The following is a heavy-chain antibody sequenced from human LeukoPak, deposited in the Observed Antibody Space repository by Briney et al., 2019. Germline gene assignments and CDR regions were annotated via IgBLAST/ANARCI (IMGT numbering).Heavy chain of an antibody. J-gene: IGHJ5*02. D-gene: IGHD5-18*01. CDR1: GASVSSGRYY. Sequence: SETLSLTCTVSGASVSSGRYYWSWIRQHPGKGLEWIAYIVDSEKIYYNPSFKSRLILSLDTSENQFSLNLSSMTAADTAVYFCASGYGSGWFEAWGQGTLVAVSS. CDR3: ASGYGSGWFEA. CDR2: IVDSEKI. V-gene: IGHV4-31*03.